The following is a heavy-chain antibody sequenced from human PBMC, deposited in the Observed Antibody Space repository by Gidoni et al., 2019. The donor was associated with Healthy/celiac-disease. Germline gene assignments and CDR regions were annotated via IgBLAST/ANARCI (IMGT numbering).Heavy chain of an antibody. Sequence: QVQLVESGGGVVQPGRSLRLSCAASGFTFSSYAMHWVRQAPGKGLEWVAVISYDGSNKYYADSVKGRFTISRDNSKNTLYLQMNSLRAEDTAVYYCARGKYYDFWSGYYSSQVYYYYGMDVWGQGTTVTVSS. D-gene: IGHD3-3*01. CDR1: GFTFSSYA. CDR3: ARGKYYDFWSGYYSSQVYYYYGMDV. V-gene: IGHV3-30*04. J-gene: IGHJ6*02. CDR2: ISYDGSNK.